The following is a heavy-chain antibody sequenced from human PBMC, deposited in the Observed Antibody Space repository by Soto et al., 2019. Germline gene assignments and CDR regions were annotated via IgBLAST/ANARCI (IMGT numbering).Heavy chain of an antibody. CDR2: IDPSDSYV. CDR1: GYSFTAYW. J-gene: IGHJ4*02. V-gene: IGHV5-10-1*01. Sequence: PGESLKISCQASGYSFTAYWITWVRQMPGKGLEWMATIDPSDSYVDYSPSFRGHVTFSVDRSITTVHLQWNILKASDSAMYFCTRRASSSFYHFDFWGQGALVTVSS. CDR3: TRRASSSFYHFDF. D-gene: IGHD2-2*01.